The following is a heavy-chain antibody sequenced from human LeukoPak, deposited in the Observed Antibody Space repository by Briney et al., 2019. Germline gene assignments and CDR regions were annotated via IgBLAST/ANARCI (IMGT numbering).Heavy chain of an antibody. CDR2: IRYDGSNK. J-gene: IGHJ4*02. V-gene: IGHV3-30*02. D-gene: IGHD1-14*01. Sequence: PGGSLRLSCAASGFTFSSYGMHWVRQAPGKGLEWVAFIRYDGSNKYYADSVKGRFTISRDNSKNTLYLQMNSLRAEDTAVYYCAKDPRYTGYYFDYWGQGTLVTVSS. CDR1: GFTFSSYG. CDR3: AKDPRYTGYYFDY.